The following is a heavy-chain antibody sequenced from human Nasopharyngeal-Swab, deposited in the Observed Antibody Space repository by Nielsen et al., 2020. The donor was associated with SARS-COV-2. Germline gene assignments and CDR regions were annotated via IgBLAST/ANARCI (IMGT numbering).Heavy chain of an antibody. V-gene: IGHV3-48*02. Sequence: GESLKISCVGSGFILSGHSMNWVRQAPGRGLEWLAYISTAGGNIYYADFVKGRFTISRDNAESSLYLQMNSLRDEDTAVYYCAREGGYAHYYNYGMDVWGQGTTVTVSS. CDR1: GFILSGHS. CDR3: AREGGYAHYYNYGMDV. CDR2: ISTAGGNI. D-gene: IGHD5-12*01. J-gene: IGHJ6*02.